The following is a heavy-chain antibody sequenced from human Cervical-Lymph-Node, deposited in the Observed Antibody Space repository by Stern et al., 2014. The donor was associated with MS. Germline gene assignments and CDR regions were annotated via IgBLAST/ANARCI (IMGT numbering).Heavy chain of an antibody. Sequence: QVQLQESGPGLVKPSQTLSLTCNVSGASISSGGYFWSWIRQHPGKGLAGIGYIYYGGNKYYTPSLKSRVTISEDTSKNQLSLKVNSVTVADTAVYYCARAPGREYGGNPQYRPPIYFQNWGQGTLVTVSS. CDR3: ARAPGREYGGNPQYRPPIYFQN. CDR2: IYYGGNK. V-gene: IGHV4-31*03. CDR1: GASISSGGYF. D-gene: IGHD4-23*01. J-gene: IGHJ1*01.